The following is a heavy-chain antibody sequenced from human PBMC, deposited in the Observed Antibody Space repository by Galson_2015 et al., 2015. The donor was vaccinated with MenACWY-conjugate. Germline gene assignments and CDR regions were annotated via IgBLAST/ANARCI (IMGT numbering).Heavy chain of an antibody. CDR2: IYDSGTT. J-gene: IGHJ4*02. V-gene: IGHV4-61*08. Sequence: ATLSLPCPVSGGSASSSGYYWPWIRQPPGQGLAWIGLIYDSGTTKYNPSLKGRVTISLDTSKNHVSLRLSSVPAADTAVYYCAREFAYWGQGTLVTVSS. CDR1: GGSASSSGYY. CDR3: AREFAY.